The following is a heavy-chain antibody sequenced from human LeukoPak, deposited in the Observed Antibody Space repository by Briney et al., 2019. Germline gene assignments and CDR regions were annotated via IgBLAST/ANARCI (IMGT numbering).Heavy chain of an antibody. J-gene: IGHJ4*02. D-gene: IGHD2-2*01. CDR1: GYTFTSYG. V-gene: IGHV1-18*01. CDR2: ISAYNGNT. CDR3: ARGFSSTSCSDY. Sequence: ASVKVSCKASGYTFTSYGISWVRKAPGQGLEWMGWISAYNGNTNYAQKLQGRVTMTTDTSTSTAYIELRSLRSDDTAVYYCARGFSSTSCSDYWGQGTLVTVSS.